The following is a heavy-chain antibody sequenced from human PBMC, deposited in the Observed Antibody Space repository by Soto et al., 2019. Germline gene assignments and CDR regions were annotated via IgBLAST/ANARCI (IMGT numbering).Heavy chain of an antibody. J-gene: IGHJ4*02. D-gene: IGHD4-17*01. Sequence: GGSLRLSCAASGFTFSRDGMSWVRQAPGKGLEWVSLITDNGGSTYYADSVKGRFTISRDNTKNTLFLQMNSLRAEDTAVYYCAKERATTTALDYWGQGALVTVSS. CDR2: ITDNGGST. CDR3: AKERATTTALDY. V-gene: IGHV3-23*01. CDR1: GFTFSRDG.